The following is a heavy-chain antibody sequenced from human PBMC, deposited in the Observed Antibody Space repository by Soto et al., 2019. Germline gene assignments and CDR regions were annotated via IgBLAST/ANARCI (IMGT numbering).Heavy chain of an antibody. D-gene: IGHD1-1*01. V-gene: IGHV1-24*01. CDR1: GYTLTELS. Sequence: ASVKVSCKVSGYTLTELSMHWVRQAPGKGLEWMGGFDPEDGETIYAQKFQGRVTMTEDTSTDTAYMELSSLRSEDTAVYYCATAMTKLERPGDYYYYYMDVWGKGTTVTVSS. CDR2: FDPEDGET. J-gene: IGHJ6*03. CDR3: ATAMTKLERPGDYYYYYMDV.